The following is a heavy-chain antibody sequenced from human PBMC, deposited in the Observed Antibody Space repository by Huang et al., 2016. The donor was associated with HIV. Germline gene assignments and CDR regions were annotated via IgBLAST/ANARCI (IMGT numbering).Heavy chain of an antibody. CDR1: GYTFSTYG. J-gene: IGHJ4*02. CDR3: AGDVRSMQGGLFDY. Sequence: QVQLVQSGAEVKKPGASVKVSCKASGYTFSTYGISWVRQAPGQGIEWMGWISGYNGNTKYVQKFQGRVTMTTDTSTSTADMELRSLRSDDTAVYYCAGDVRSMQGGLFDYWGQGTLVTVSS. V-gene: IGHV1-18*04. CDR2: ISGYNGNT. D-gene: IGHD3-16*01.